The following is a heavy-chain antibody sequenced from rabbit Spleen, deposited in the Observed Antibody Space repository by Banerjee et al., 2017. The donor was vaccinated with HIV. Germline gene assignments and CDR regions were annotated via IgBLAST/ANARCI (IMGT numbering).Heavy chain of an antibody. V-gene: IGHV1S40*01. D-gene: IGHD4-2*01. Sequence: QSLEESGGDLVKPGASLTLTCTVSGLSFSNKAVMCWVRQAPGKGLEWIGYIDPVFGSTYYATWVNGRFTISRTSSTTVTLRMTSLTAADRATYFCARGNGVAGYDNPAGGFRLWGQGTLVTVS. CDR1: GLSFSNKAV. J-gene: IGHJ3*01. CDR2: IDPVFGST. CDR3: ARGNGVAGYDNPAGGFRL.